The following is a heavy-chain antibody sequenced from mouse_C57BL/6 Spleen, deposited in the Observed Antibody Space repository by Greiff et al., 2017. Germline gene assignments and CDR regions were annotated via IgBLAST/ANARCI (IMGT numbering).Heavy chain of an antibody. D-gene: IGHD1-1*01. J-gene: IGHJ3*01. V-gene: IGHV1-15*01. CDR3: TLITTVVASD. Sequence: QVQLQQSGAELVRPGASVTLSCKASGYTFTDYEMHWVKQTPVHGLEWIGAIDPETGGTAYNQKFKGKAILTADKSSSTAYMELRSLTSEDSAVYYCTLITTVVASDWGQGTLVTVSA. CDR1: GYTFTDYE. CDR2: IDPETGGT.